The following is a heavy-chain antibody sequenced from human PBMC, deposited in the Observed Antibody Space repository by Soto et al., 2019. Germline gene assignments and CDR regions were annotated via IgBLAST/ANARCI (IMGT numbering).Heavy chain of an antibody. D-gene: IGHD6-13*01. V-gene: IGHV1-69*01. J-gene: IGHJ6*02. CDR2: IIPIFGTA. Sequence: QVQLVQSGAEVKKPGSSVKVSCKASGGTFSSYAISWVRQAPGQGLEWMGGIIPIFGTANYAQKFQGRVTITADEATSTDYMELSSLRSEDTAVYYCARVGMAAAGTYYYYGMDVWGQGTTVTVSS. CDR3: ARVGMAAAGTYYYYGMDV. CDR1: GGTFSSYA.